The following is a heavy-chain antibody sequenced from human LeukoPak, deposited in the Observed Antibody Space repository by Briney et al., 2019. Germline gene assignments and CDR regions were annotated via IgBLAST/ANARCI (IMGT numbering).Heavy chain of an antibody. D-gene: IGHD2-15*01. Sequence: ASVKVSCKASGYTFTSYYIHWVRQAPGQGLEWMGIINPIDGITSCAQKFQGRVTMTRDTSTSTVYMDLSSLRSEDTAVYYCARVPLAYCSGGSCYSIDYWGQGTLVTVSS. CDR2: INPIDGIT. V-gene: IGHV1-46*01. CDR3: ARVPLAYCSGGSCYSIDY. CDR1: GYTFTSYY. J-gene: IGHJ4*02.